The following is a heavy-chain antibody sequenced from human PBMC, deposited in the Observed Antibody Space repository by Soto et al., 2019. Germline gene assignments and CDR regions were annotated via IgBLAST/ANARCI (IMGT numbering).Heavy chain of an antibody. J-gene: IGHJ6*02. V-gene: IGHV3-30-3*01. CDR3: AKGGSNAAMDV. D-gene: IGHD1-26*01. Sequence: SLRLSCAASGFTFSSYAMHWVRQAPGKGLEWVAVISYDGSNKYYADSVKGRFTISRDNSKNTLYLQMNSLRAEDTAVYYCAKGGSNAAMDVWGQGTTVTVSS. CDR1: GFTFSSYA. CDR2: ISYDGSNK.